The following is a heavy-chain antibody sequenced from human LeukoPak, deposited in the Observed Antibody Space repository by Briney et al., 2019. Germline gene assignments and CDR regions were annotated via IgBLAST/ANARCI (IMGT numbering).Heavy chain of an antibody. CDR2: IYIDGST. J-gene: IGHJ6*02. Sequence: PGGSLRLSCVSSRFTVTTKYMNWLRQAPGKGLEWVSVIYIDGSTYYAVCVKGRFTISRDNSRNTLYTQMNTLRAEDTAVYYCVRGGVVVALGSYCMDVWGQGTTVTVSS. CDR1: RFTVTTKY. V-gene: IGHV3-53*01. D-gene: IGHD2-15*01. CDR3: VRGGVVVALGSYCMDV.